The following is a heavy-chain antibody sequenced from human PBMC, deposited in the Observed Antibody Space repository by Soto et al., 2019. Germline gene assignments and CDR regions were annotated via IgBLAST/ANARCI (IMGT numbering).Heavy chain of an antibody. CDR2: ISSSSSYI. Sequence: GGSLRLSCAASGFTFSSYSMNWVRQAPGKGLEWVSSISSSSSYIYYADSVKGRFTISRDNAKNSLYLQMNSLRAEDTAVYYCARELYSSGWYRDYWGQGTLVTVS. CDR3: ARELYSSGWYRDY. D-gene: IGHD6-19*01. J-gene: IGHJ4*02. V-gene: IGHV3-21*01. CDR1: GFTFSSYS.